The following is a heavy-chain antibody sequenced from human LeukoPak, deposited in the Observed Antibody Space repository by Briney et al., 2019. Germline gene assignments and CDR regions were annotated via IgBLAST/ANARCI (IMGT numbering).Heavy chain of an antibody. V-gene: IGHV3-30*18. CDR1: GFTFSSYG. CDR2: ISYDGSNK. Sequence: PGRSLRLSCAASGFTFSSYGMHWVRQAPGKGLEWVAVISYDGSNKYYADSVKGRFTISRDNSKNTLYLQMNSLRAEDTAVYYCAKGPLSSGWHGYFQHWGQGTLVTVSS. CDR3: AKGPLSSGWHGYFQH. J-gene: IGHJ1*01. D-gene: IGHD6-19*01.